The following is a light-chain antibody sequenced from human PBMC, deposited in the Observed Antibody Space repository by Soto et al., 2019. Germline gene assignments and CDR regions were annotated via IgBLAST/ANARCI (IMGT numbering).Light chain of an antibody. CDR2: GAY. CDR3: QHYASSPPTWT. V-gene: IGKV3-20*01. Sequence: IVFTQSPGTLSLSPGERATLSFRASQSVTSSYLAWYQEKPGQAPRLLNYGAYSRATGISDRFSGSGSGTDFTLTISRLEPEDFAVYYCQHYASSPPTWTFGQGTKVDIK. J-gene: IGKJ1*01. CDR1: QSVTSSY.